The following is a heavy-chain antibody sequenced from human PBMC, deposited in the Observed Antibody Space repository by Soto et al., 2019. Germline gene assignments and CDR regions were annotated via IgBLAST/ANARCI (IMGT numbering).Heavy chain of an antibody. CDR1: GYTFTSYD. V-gene: IGHV1-8*01. D-gene: IGHD2-2*01. Sequence: QVQLVQSGAEVKKPGASVKVSCKASGYTFTSYDINWVRQATGQGLEWMGYMNANDGDTGYAQKFQGRVTMTRDTSISTAYMELSSLGIDDTAVYYCARGGDRGVVTPAANDCWGQGTLVTVSS. CDR3: ARGGDRGVVTPAANDC. CDR2: MNANDGDT. J-gene: IGHJ4*02.